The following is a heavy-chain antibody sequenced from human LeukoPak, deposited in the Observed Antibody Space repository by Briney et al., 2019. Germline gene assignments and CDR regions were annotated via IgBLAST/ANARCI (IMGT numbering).Heavy chain of an antibody. CDR1: GFTFSSYG. Sequence: PGGSLRLSCAASGFTFSSYGMHWVRQAPGKGLEWVAFIRYDGSNKYYADSVKGRFTISRDNSKNTLYLQMNSLRAEDTAVYYCAKGGYFDIGTCFDPWGQGTLGTASS. J-gene: IGHJ5*02. D-gene: IGHD3-9*01. V-gene: IGHV3-30*02. CDR2: IRYDGSNK. CDR3: AKGGYFDIGTCFDP.